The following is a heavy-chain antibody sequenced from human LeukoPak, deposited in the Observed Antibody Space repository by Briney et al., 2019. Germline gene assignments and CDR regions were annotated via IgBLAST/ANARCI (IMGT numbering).Heavy chain of an antibody. CDR3: ARVFPSLNRPTFDI. J-gene: IGHJ3*02. CDR2: IIPIFGTA. CDR1: GGTFSSYA. D-gene: IGHD2/OR15-2a*01. V-gene: IGHV1-69*13. Sequence: GASVKVSCKASGGTFSSYAISWVRQAPGQGLEWMGGIIPIFGTANYAQKFQGRVTITADESTSTAYMELSSLRSEDTAVYYCARVFPSLNRPTFDIWGQGTMVTVSS.